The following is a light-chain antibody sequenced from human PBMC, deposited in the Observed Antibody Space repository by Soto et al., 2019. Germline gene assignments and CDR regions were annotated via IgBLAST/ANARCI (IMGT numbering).Light chain of an antibody. V-gene: IGKV3-20*01. CDR1: QTVSSSYY. CDR3: QQYVTSPPGYT. Sequence: EVVLTQSPGTLSLSPGERATLSCRTSQTVSSSYYLAWYQQKPGQAPRLLIYGASNRASGVPDRFSSGWSGTDFTITISRLEPEDFAVYYCQQYVTSPPGYTFGQGTELRIK. J-gene: IGKJ2*01. CDR2: GAS.